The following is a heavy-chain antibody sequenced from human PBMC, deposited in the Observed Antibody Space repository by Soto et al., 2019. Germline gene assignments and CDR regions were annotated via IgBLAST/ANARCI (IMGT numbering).Heavy chain of an antibody. D-gene: IGHD1-26*01. CDR2: IYPYDSET. CDR1: GYSFTTYW. V-gene: IGHV5-51*01. Sequence: GESLKISCKASGYSFTTYWIGWVRQMPGKGLEWMGIIYPYDSETRYSPSFQGQVTISADKSISAAYLQWSSLKASDTAMYYCAIHLVRATRGYFDYPGQGPFLTVS. J-gene: IGHJ4*02. CDR3: AIHLVRATRGYFDY.